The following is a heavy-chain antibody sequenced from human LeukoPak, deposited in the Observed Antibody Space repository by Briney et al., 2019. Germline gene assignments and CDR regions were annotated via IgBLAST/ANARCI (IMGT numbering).Heavy chain of an antibody. CDR2: IYTSGST. D-gene: IGHD6-13*01. V-gene: IGHV4-4*07. J-gene: IGHJ5*02. CDR1: GGSISSYY. CDR3: ARLRYSSSWYNNWFDP. Sequence: SETLSLTCTVSGGSISSYYWSWIRQPAGKGLEWIGRIYTSGSTNYNPSLKSRVTMSVDTSKNQFSLKLSSVTAADTAVYYCARLRYSSSWYNNWFDPWGQGTLVTVSS.